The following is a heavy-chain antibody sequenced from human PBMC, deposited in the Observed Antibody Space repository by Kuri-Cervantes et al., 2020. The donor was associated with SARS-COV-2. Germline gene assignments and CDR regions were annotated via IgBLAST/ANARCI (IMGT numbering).Heavy chain of an antibody. CDR2: ISSSSSYI. V-gene: IGHV3-21*01. CDR3: ARARTIAAHPENWFDP. D-gene: IGHD6-6*01. J-gene: IGHJ5*02. CDR1: GFTFSSYS. Sequence: GESLKIYCAASGFTFSSYSMNWVRQAPGKGLEWVSSISSSSSYIYYADSVKGRFTISRDNAKNSLYLQMNSLRAEDTAVYYCARARTIAAHPENWFDPWGQGTLVTVSS.